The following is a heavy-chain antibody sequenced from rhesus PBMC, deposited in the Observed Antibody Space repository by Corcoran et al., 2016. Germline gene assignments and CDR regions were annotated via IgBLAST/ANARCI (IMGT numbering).Heavy chain of an antibody. D-gene: IGHD6-37*01. J-gene: IGHJ4*01. CDR1: GASISSYW. CDR2: INGNSGST. CDR3: AREAVAGRLFHY. V-gene: IGHV4-80*01. Sequence: QVQLQESGPGLVKPSETLSLTCAVSGASISSYWGSGTRQPPGKGLEWIGEINGNSGSTYYNPSLKSRVTISKDASKNQFSLKLSSVTAADTAVYYCAREAVAGRLFHYWGQGVLVTVSS.